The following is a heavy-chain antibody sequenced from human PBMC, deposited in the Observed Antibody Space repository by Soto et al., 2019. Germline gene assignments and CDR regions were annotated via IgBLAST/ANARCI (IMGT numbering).Heavy chain of an antibody. Sequence: SETLSLTCTVSGVSISRYYWTWTRQPPGKGLEWIGYIHYSGSSGSTNYSPSLKSRVTMSADTSKNQFSLKLSSVTAADTAVYYCARMNQLAPKRNAFDIWGQGTMVTVSS. V-gene: IGHV4-59*01. CDR2: IHYSGSSGST. D-gene: IGHD2-2*01. CDR3: ARMNQLAPKRNAFDI. J-gene: IGHJ3*02. CDR1: GVSISRYY.